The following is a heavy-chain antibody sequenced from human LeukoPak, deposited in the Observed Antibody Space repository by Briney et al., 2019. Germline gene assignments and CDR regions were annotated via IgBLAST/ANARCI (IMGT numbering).Heavy chain of an antibody. V-gene: IGHV3-15*01. CDR3: TTTYYYDSSGYLYAY. CDR2: IKSKTDGGTT. CDR1: GFTFSNAW. J-gene: IGHJ4*02. Sequence: GGSLRLSCAASGFTFSNAWMSWVRQAQGKGLEWVGRIKSKTDGGTTDYAAPVKGRFTISRDDSKNTLYLQMNSLKTEDTAVYYCTTTYYYDSSGYLYAYWGQGTLVTVSS. D-gene: IGHD3-22*01.